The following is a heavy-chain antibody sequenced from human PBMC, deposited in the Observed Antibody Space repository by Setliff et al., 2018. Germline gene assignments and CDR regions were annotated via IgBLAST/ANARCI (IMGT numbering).Heavy chain of an antibody. CDR2: ISSGSNSI. V-gene: IGHV3-48*01. CDR1: GFTFSIYS. J-gene: IGHJ6*03. CDR3: AKSGGDHCCPLYHHYYMDV. D-gene: IGHD2-21*02. Sequence: TGGSLRLSCAASGFTFSIYSMNWVRQAPGKGLEWIAYISSGSNSIYHAESVMGRFTISRDNARNSLYLQMNGLRPEDTAVYYCAKSGGDHCCPLYHHYYMDVWGTGTTVTVSS.